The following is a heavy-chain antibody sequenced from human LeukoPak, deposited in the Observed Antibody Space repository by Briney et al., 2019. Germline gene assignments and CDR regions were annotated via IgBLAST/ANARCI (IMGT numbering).Heavy chain of an antibody. Sequence: SETLSLTCAVSGGSISSGGYSWSWIRQPPGKGLEWIGYIYHSGSTYYNPSLKSRVTISVDRSKNLFSLKLSSVTAADTAVYYCARAQYDILTGYYMGDAFDIWGQGTMVTVSS. CDR1: GGSISSGGYS. CDR3: ARAQYDILTGYYMGDAFDI. D-gene: IGHD3-9*01. V-gene: IGHV4-30-2*01. CDR2: IYHSGST. J-gene: IGHJ3*02.